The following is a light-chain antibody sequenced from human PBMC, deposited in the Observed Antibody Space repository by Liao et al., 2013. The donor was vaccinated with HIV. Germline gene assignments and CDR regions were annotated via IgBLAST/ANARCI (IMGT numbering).Light chain of an antibody. CDR2: FDS. V-gene: IGLV3-21*04. J-gene: IGLJ2*01. Sequence: SYVLTQPPSVSVAPGKTARITCGGDFIETKSVHWYQQKPGQAPVLVIHFDSDRPSGIPERFSGSKSGKMATLTISGVEAGDEADYYCQVWDGSSDHAIFGGETKLTVL. CDR1: FIETKS. CDR3: QVWDGSSDHAI.